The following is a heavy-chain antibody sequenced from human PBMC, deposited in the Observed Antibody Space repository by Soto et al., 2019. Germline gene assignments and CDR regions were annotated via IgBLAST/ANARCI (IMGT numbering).Heavy chain of an antibody. D-gene: IGHD1-1*01. CDR1: GFTVSSNY. V-gene: IGHV3-53*01. Sequence: EVQLVESGGGLIQPGGSLRLSCAASGFTVSSNYMSWVRQAPGKGLEWVSVIYSGGSTYYADSVKGRFTISRDNSKHTLYRQMNSLIADDTAVYYCASRPGSAGSFAYWGQGTLVTVSS. J-gene: IGHJ4*02. CDR2: IYSGGST. CDR3: ASRPGSAGSFAY.